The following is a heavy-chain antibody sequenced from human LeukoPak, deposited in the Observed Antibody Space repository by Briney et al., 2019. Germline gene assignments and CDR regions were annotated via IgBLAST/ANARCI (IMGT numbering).Heavy chain of an antibody. V-gene: IGHV5-51*01. Sequence: GESLKISCKGLGSSFSTYWNAWVRQRPGKGLEWMGIIYPGGSETRYDPSFQGQVTISADTSTSTAYLQWSSLRASDTAMYYCARASRDGYNQNFDHWGQGTQVTVS. CDR2: IYPGGSET. CDR1: GSSFSTYW. CDR3: ARASRDGYNQNFDH. D-gene: IGHD5-24*01. J-gene: IGHJ4*02.